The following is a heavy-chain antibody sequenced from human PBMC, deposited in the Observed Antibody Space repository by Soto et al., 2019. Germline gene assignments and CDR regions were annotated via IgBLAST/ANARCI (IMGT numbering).Heavy chain of an antibody. D-gene: IGHD3-3*01. J-gene: IGHJ6*03. V-gene: IGHV1-18*01. CDR2: ISAYNGNT. CDR3: TRDLRITISGVAPTAPYYYYMDV. Sequence: ASVKVSCKASGYAFTSYGISWVRQAPGQGLEWMGWISAYNGNTNYAQKLQGRVTMTTDTSTSTAYMELRSLRSDDTAVYYCTRDLRITISGVAPTAPYYYYMDVWGKGTTVTVSS. CDR1: GYAFTSYG.